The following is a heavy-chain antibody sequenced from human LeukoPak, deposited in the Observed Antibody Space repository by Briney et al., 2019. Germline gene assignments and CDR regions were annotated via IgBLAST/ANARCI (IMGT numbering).Heavy chain of an antibody. Sequence: SETLSLTCAVYGGSFSGYYWSWIRQPPGKGLEWIGEINHSGSTNYNPALQSRLTISIDTSKNQFSLKLMSVTAADTAVYYCARDSGTTGEVKFDPWGQGTLVTVSS. CDR2: INHSGST. D-gene: IGHD3-10*01. J-gene: IGHJ5*02. CDR1: GGSFSGYY. V-gene: IGHV4-34*01. CDR3: ARDSGTTGEVKFDP.